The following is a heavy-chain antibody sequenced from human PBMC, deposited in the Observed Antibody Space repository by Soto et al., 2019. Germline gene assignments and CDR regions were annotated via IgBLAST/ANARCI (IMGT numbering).Heavy chain of an antibody. CDR2: INPSGGST. J-gene: IGHJ4*02. CDR1: GYTFTSYY. CDR3: ARSAIIAGRLDY. D-gene: IGHD6-13*01. Sequence: QVQLVQSEAEVKKPGASVKVSCKASGYTFTSYYMHWVRQAPGQGLEWMGIINPSGGSTSYAQKFQGRVTMTRDTSTSTFYMELSSPRSEDTAVYYCARSAIIAGRLDYWGQGTLVTVSS. V-gene: IGHV1-46*01.